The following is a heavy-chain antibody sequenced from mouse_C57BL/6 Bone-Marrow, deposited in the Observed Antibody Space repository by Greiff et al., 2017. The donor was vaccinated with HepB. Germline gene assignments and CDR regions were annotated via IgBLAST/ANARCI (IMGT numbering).Heavy chain of an antibody. CDR3: ARGIYYGNYEPYYFDY. CDR1: GYTFTSYW. Sequence: QVQLQQPGAELVRPGSSVKLSCKASGYTFTSYWMDWVKQSPGQGLEWIGNIYPSDSETHYNQKFKDKATLTVDKSSSTAYMQLSSLTSEDSAVYYCARGIYYGNYEPYYFDYWGQGTTLTVSS. D-gene: IGHD2-1*01. V-gene: IGHV1-61*01. J-gene: IGHJ2*01. CDR2: IYPSDSET.